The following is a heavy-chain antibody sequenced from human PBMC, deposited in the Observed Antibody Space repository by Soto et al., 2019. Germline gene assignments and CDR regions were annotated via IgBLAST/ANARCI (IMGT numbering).Heavy chain of an antibody. CDR2: IYYSGST. J-gene: IGHJ6*02. D-gene: IGHD3-3*01. CDR3: ARVFVPYYGMDV. Sequence: SETLSLTCTVSGGSISSYYWSWIRQPPGKGLEWIGYIYYSGSTYYNPSLKSRVTISVDTSKNQFSLKLSSVTAADTAVYYCARVFVPYYGMDVWGQGTTVTVSS. V-gene: IGHV4-59*08. CDR1: GGSISSYY.